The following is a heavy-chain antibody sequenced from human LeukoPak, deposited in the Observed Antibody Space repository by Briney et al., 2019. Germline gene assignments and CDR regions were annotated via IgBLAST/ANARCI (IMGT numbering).Heavy chain of an antibody. CDR3: ARAKKSGWYERPFDY. Sequence: PGGSLRLSCAASGFSFSDYYMSWIRQAPGKGLEWISYISTSGSTIYHADSVKGRFTISRHNAKNSLYLQMNSLRAEDTAVYYCARAKKSGWYERPFDYWGQGTLVTVSS. J-gene: IGHJ4*02. CDR2: ISTSGSTI. CDR1: GFSFSDYY. V-gene: IGHV3-11*01. D-gene: IGHD6-19*01.